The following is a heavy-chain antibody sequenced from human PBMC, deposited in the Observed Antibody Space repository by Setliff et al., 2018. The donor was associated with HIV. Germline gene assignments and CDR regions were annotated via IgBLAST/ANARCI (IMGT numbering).Heavy chain of an antibody. V-gene: IGHV4-34*01. CDR3: ARRQYISLTMIGGYFDF. J-gene: IGHJ4*02. Sequence: SETLSLTCAVYGGSFRGYSWSWVRQPPGKELEWIGDINHSGSTNYNPSLKSRVTISEEKSKNQFFLKLSSVTAADTAVYYCARRQYISLTMIGGYFDFWGQGTLVTVSS. CDR1: GGSFRGYS. D-gene: IGHD3-22*01. CDR2: INHSGST.